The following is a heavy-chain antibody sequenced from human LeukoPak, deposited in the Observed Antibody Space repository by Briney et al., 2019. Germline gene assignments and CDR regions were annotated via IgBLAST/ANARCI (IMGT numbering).Heavy chain of an antibody. V-gene: IGHV3-30*04. CDR1: GFTLSHYG. J-gene: IGHJ6*03. CDR2: ISSDGVEK. CDR3: AREGHYDILTGYSPVEYYFYYMDV. Sequence: GGSLRVSCEASGFTLSHYGIHWVRQTPRKGLEWVAAISSDGVEKHYADSVKGRVTISRDNSKSTLYLQMNRLRAEDTALYYCAREGHYDILTGYSPVEYYFYYMDVWGKGTTVTVSS. D-gene: IGHD3-9*01.